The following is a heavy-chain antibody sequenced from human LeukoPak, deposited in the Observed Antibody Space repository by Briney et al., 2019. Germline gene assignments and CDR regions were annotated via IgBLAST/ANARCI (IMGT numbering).Heavy chain of an antibody. Sequence: PSETLSLTCTVSSYSISSGYYWGWIRRPPGKGLEWIGRIYHSGSTYYNPSLKRRVTIAGERAKKKVSLKLSSVTAADTAVYYCARVPHGETIFGVVLYWFDPWGQGTLVTVSS. CDR1: SYSISSGYY. J-gene: IGHJ5*02. CDR3: ARVPHGETIFGVVLYWFDP. D-gene: IGHD3-3*01. V-gene: IGHV4-38-2*02. CDR2: IYHSGST.